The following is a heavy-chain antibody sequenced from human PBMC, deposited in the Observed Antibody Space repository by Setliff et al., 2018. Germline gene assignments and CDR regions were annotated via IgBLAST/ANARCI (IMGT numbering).Heavy chain of an antibody. CDR1: GYTFTGYF. D-gene: IGHD1-26*01. Sequence: GASVKVSCKTSGYTFTGYFIHWVRQAPRQGLEWLGWINPKSGVTSYAQGFQGRIAMTRDTSINTVYMELNSLTSDDAAVYFCAREGGLQGATSYYYFYNYINVWGKGTKVTVSS. J-gene: IGHJ6*03. CDR2: INPKSGVT. CDR3: AREGGLQGATSYYYFYNYINV. V-gene: IGHV1-2*02.